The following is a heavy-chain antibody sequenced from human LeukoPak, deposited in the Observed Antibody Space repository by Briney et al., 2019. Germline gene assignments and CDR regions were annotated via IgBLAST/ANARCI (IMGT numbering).Heavy chain of an antibody. V-gene: IGHV1-69*05. J-gene: IGHJ3*02. Sequence: SVKVSCKAPGGTFSSYAISWVRRAPGQGLEWMGGIIPIFGTGNYAQKFQGRVTITTDESTSTAYMELSSLRSEDTAVYYCASNHYDSSGYYYRVGAFDIWGQGTMVTVSS. CDR2: IIPIFGTG. CDR3: ASNHYDSSGYYYRVGAFDI. D-gene: IGHD3-22*01. CDR1: GGTFSSYA.